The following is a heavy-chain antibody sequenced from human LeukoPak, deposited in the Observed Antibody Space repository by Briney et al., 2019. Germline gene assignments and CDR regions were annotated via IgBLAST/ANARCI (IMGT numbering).Heavy chain of an antibody. CDR2: IIPILGIA. CDR3: ARGTKDNDAFDI. V-gene: IGHV1-69*04. CDR1: GYTFTGYY. J-gene: IGHJ3*02. Sequence: ASVKVSCKASGYTFTGYYMHWVRQAPGQGLEWMGRIIPILGIANYAQKFQGRVTITADKSTSTAYMELSSLRSEDTAVYYCARGTKDNDAFDIWGQGTMVTVSS. D-gene: IGHD2-8*01.